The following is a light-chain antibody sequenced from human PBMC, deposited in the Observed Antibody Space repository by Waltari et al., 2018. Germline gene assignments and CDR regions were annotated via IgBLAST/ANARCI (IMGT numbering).Light chain of an antibody. Sequence: SYELTQPPSVSVSPGQTARITCSGDALPKQYAHWYQQKPGQAPVMVIYKDNERPSGIPERFSGSSSGTTVTLTISGVHAEDEADYYCQSADSSGTWVFGGGTNLTVL. CDR3: QSADSSGTWV. CDR2: KDN. V-gene: IGLV3-25*03. CDR1: ALPKQY. J-gene: IGLJ3*02.